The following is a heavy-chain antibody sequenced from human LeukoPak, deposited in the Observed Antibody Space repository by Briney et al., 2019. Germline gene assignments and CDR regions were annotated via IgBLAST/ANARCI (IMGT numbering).Heavy chain of an antibody. CDR1: GFTFISYA. J-gene: IGHJ4*02. CDR3: AKDSVTTLDY. D-gene: IGHD4-17*01. Sequence: GGSLRLSCAATGFTFISYAMSWVRPAPGKELEGVSAINGSGCNTYYADSVKGRFTISRDNSKNTLYLQMNSLRTEDTAVYYCAKDSVTTLDYWGQGTLVTVSS. V-gene: IGHV3-23*01. CDR2: INGSGCNT.